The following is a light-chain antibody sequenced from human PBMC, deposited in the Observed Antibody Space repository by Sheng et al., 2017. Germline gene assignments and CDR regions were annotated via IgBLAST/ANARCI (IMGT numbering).Light chain of an antibody. CDR3: HQYNDWPQT. CDR1: QSLSGD. CDR2: GAS. Sequence: EIVLTQSPATLSVSPGERATLSCRASQSLSGDLAWYQQKPGQGPRLLIYGASSRATGIPARFSGSGSGTEFTLTISSLQSEDFAIYYCHQYNDWPQTFGQGT. V-gene: IGKV3-15*01. J-gene: IGKJ1*01.